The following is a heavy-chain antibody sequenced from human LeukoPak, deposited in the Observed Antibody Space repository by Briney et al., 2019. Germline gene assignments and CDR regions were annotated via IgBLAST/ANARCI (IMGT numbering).Heavy chain of an antibody. D-gene: IGHD2-15*01. CDR2: VSGGGDT. Sequence: PGGSLRLSCAASGFTFSSYAMSWVRQAPGKGLDWVSAVSGGGDTYYADSVKGRFTISRDNSKNTLYLQMNSLRAEDTAVYYCAKDAGSGGSLYDYWGQGTLVTVSS. V-gene: IGHV3-23*01. CDR3: AKDAGSGGSLYDY. CDR1: GFTFSSYA. J-gene: IGHJ4*02.